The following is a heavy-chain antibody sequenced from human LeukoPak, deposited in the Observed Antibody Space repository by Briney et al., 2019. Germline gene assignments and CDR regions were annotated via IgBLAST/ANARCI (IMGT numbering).Heavy chain of an antibody. J-gene: IGHJ3*02. CDR3: ARVMRYSYGRVGAFDI. CDR1: GGSISSYY. CDR2: IYYSGST. D-gene: IGHD5-18*01. Sequence: PSETLSLTCTVSGGSISSYYWSWIRQPPGKGLEWLGYIYYSGSTNYNPSLKSRVTISVDTSKNQFSLKLSSVTAADTAVYYCARVMRYSYGRVGAFDIWGQGTMVTVSS. V-gene: IGHV4-59*01.